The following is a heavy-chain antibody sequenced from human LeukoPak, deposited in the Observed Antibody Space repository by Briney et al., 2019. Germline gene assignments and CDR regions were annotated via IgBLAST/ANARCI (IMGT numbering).Heavy chain of an antibody. V-gene: IGHV3-30*18. CDR1: GFSFSSYG. CDR3: AKDFCSGGSCYSPNY. J-gene: IGHJ4*02. Sequence: GRSLRLSCAASGFSFSSYGMHWVRQAPGKGLEWVAVISHEGSNKYYADSVKGRFTISRDNSKNTLYLQMNSLRAEDTAVYYCAKDFCSGGSCYSPNYWGQGTLVTVSS. D-gene: IGHD2-15*01. CDR2: ISHEGSNK.